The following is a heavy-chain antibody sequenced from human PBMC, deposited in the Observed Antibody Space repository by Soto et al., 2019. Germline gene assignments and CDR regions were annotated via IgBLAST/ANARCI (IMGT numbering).Heavy chain of an antibody. J-gene: IGHJ6*03. CDR1: GYTFTSYG. D-gene: IGHD2-2*01. CDR3: ARGVMGSTGMLYYYYYMDV. V-gene: IGHV1-18*01. Sequence: GASVKVSCKASGYTFTSYGISWVRQAPGQGLEWMGWISAYNGNTNYAQKLQGRVTMTTDTSTSTAYMELRSLRSDDTAVYYCARGVMGSTGMLYYYYYMDVWGKVTTVTVSS. CDR2: ISAYNGNT.